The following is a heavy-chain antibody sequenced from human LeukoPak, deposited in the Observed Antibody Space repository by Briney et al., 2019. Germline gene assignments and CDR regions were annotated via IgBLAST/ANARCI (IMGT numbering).Heavy chain of an antibody. CDR3: ARGTYCSSTSCYTFDY. CDR1: GGSISSYY. D-gene: IGHD2-2*02. Sequence: PETLSLTCTVSGGSISSYYWSWIRQPPGKGLEWIGYIYYSGSTNYNPSLKSRVTMSVDTSKNQFSLKLISVTAADTAVYYCARGTYCSSTSCYTFDYWGQGTLVTVSS. J-gene: IGHJ4*02. CDR2: IYYSGST. V-gene: IGHV4-59*12.